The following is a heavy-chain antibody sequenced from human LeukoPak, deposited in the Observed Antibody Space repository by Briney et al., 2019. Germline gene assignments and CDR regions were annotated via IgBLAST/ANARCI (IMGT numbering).Heavy chain of an antibody. CDR3: AKDRGYCSSTSCYTYYFDY. D-gene: IGHD2-2*02. CDR2: ISGSGANT. CDR1: GFTFSSYD. J-gene: IGHJ4*02. V-gene: IGHV3-23*01. Sequence: PGGSLRLSCAASGFTFSSYDMSWVRQAPGKGLEWVSGISGSGANTYYADSVKGRFTISGDNSKNTLYLQMNSLRAEDTAVYYCAKDRGYCSSTSCYTYYFDYWGQGTLVTVSS.